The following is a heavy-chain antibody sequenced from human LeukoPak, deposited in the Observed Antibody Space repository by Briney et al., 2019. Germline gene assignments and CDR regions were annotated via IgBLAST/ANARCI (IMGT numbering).Heavy chain of an antibody. J-gene: IGHJ4*02. CDR1: GGSINSGSYY. D-gene: IGHD5-18*01. CDR3: ARVDSSLFY. Sequence: PSQTLSLTCTVSGGSINSGSYYWSWIRQPAGKGLEWIGRISTSGSTNYNPSLKSRVTMSVDTSKNQFSLKLSSVTAADTAVYYCARVDSSLFYWGQGTLVTVSS. CDR2: ISTSGST. V-gene: IGHV4-61*02.